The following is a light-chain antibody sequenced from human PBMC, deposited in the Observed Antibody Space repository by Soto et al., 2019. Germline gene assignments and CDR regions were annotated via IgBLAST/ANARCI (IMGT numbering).Light chain of an antibody. J-gene: IGLJ1*01. CDR2: DVS. V-gene: IGLV2-14*01. CDR1: SSDVGGYNY. Sequence: QSALTQPASVSGSPGQSITVSCTGTSSDVGGYNYVSWYQQHPGKAPKVMIYDVSKRPSGVSNRFSGSKSGNTASLTISGLQAGDEADYYCNSYTSSSTLPYVFGTGTKLTVL. CDR3: NSYTSSSTLPYV.